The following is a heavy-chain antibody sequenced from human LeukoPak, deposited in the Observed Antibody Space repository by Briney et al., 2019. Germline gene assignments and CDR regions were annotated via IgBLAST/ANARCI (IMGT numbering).Heavy chain of an antibody. CDR1: GYTFTSYG. CDR2: ISAYNGNA. CDR3: ARIKIAADNWFDP. D-gene: IGHD6-6*01. Sequence: ASVTVSCKASGYTFTSYGISWVRPAPAQGLEWMGWISAYNGNANYAQKLQGRVTMTTDTSTSTAYMELRSLRSDDTAVYYCARIKIAADNWFDPWGQGTLVTVSS. J-gene: IGHJ5*02. V-gene: IGHV1-18*01.